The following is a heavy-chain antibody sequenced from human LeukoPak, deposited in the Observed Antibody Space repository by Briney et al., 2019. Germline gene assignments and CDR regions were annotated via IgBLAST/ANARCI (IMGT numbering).Heavy chain of an antibody. V-gene: IGHV1-2*02. J-gene: IGHJ4*02. D-gene: IGHD3-9*01. Sequence: ASVEVSCKASGYTFTGYYMHWVRQAPGQGLEWMGWINPNSGGTNYAQKFQGRVTMTRDTSISTAYMELSRLRSDDTAVYYCARDMARYFDWLLGSFDYWGQGTLVTVSS. CDR3: ARDMARYFDWLLGSFDY. CDR2: INPNSGGT. CDR1: GYTFTGYY.